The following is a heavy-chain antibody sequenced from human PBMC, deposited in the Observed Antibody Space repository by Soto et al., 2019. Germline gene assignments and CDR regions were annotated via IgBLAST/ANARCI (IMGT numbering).Heavy chain of an antibody. D-gene: IGHD6-13*01. CDR2: IYYSGST. CDR3: ARGARGYSSSWDYYYGMDV. Sequence: SETLSLTCTVSGGSIGSYYWSWIRQPPGKGLEWIGYIYYSGSTYYNPSLKSRVTISVDTSKNQFSLKLSSVTAADTAVYYCARGARGYSSSWDYYYGMDVWGQGTTVTVSS. CDR1: GGSIGSYY. V-gene: IGHV4-59*12. J-gene: IGHJ6*02.